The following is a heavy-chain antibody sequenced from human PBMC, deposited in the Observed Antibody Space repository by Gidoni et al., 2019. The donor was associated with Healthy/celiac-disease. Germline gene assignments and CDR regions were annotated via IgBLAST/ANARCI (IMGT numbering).Heavy chain of an antibody. J-gene: IGHJ4*02. CDR3: ARDSNYYGSGSYVN. V-gene: IGHV3-21*01. CDR1: GFTFSSYS. CDR2: ISSSSSYI. D-gene: IGHD3-10*01. Sequence: EVQLVESGGGLVKPGGSLRLSCAASGFTFSSYSMNWVRQAPGKGLEWVSSISSSSSYIDYADSVKGRFTISRDNAKNSLYLQMNSLRAEDTAVYYCARDSNYYGSGSYVNWGQGTLVTVSS.